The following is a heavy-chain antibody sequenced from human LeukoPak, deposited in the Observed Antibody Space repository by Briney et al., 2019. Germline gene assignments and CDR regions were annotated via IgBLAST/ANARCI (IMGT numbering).Heavy chain of an antibody. D-gene: IGHD5-18*01. Sequence: GGSLRLSCAASGFTFSDYHMSWIRQAPGKGPEWVSYISSSGNKIYFADSVKGRFTVSRDNAKDSLYLQMSSLRVEDTAVYYCARVIAGSYGLDSWGQGTLVTVSS. CDR3: ARVIAGSYGLDS. J-gene: IGHJ4*02. CDR2: ISSSGNKI. V-gene: IGHV3-11*01. CDR1: GFTFSDYH.